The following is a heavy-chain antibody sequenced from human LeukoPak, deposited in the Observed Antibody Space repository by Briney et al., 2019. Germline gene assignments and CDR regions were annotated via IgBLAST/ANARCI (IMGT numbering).Heavy chain of an antibody. CDR2: VSGRGGTT. D-gene: IGHD2/OR15-2a*01. CDR1: GFTSRNYA. J-gene: IGHJ4*02. Sequence: GGSLRLSCTASGFTSRNYAMNWVRQAPGKGLSLVSTVSGRGGTTYYADSVKGRLSSSRDNSKNTLSLQMNSLRAEDTAVYYCAKPSSIVIVPTALQRSLDYWGQGALVTVSS. V-gene: IGHV3-23*01. CDR3: AKPSSIVIVPTALQRSLDY.